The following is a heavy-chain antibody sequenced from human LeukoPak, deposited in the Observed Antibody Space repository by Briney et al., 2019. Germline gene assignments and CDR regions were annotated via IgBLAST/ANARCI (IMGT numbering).Heavy chain of an antibody. CDR1: GFTFGDYA. J-gene: IGHJ5*02. Sequence: GGSLRLSCTASGFTFGDYAMSWFRQAPGKGLEWVANIKEDGSEKYYVDSVKGRFTISRDNAKNSLYLQMNSLRAEDTAVYYCARGRSANWFDPWGQGTLVTVSS. V-gene: IGHV3-7*01. CDR2: IKEDGSEK. CDR3: ARGRSANWFDP.